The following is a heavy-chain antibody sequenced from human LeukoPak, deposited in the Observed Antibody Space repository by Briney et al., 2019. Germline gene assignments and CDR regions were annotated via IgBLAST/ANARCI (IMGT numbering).Heavy chain of an antibody. J-gene: IGHJ4*02. Sequence: PSETLSPTCAVYGGSFSGYYWSWIRQPPGKGLEWIGEINRSGSTNYNPSLKSRVTISVDTSKNQFSLKLSSVTAADTAVYFCARGPPTDYYDSSGFYYVFDYWGQGTLVTVSS. CDR1: GGSFSGYY. D-gene: IGHD3-22*01. V-gene: IGHV4-34*01. CDR3: ARGPPTDYYDSSGFYYVFDY. CDR2: INRSGST.